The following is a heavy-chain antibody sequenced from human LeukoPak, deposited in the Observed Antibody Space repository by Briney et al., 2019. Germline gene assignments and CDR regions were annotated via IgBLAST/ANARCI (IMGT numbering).Heavy chain of an antibody. CDR2: IYPGDSDT. V-gene: IGHV5-51*01. D-gene: IGHD5-18*01. J-gene: IGHJ4*02. Sequence: GESLKISCKGSGYSFTSYWIGWVRQMPGKGLEWMGIIYPGDSDTRYSPSFQGQVTISADKSISTAYLQWSSLKASDTAMYYCARSGILRGYSYGPVDYWGQGTLVTVSS. CDR3: ARSGILRGYSYGPVDY. CDR1: GYSFTSYW.